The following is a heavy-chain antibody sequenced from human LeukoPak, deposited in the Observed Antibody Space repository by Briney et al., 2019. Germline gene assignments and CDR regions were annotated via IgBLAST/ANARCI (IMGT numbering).Heavy chain of an antibody. CDR1: GGSISSSSYY. CDR2: IYYSGST. CDR3: TKQRRSSSTIFYYYYYMDV. J-gene: IGHJ6*03. D-gene: IGHD3-3*02. Sequence: SETLSLTCTVSGGSISSSSYYWGWIRQPPGKGLEWIGSIYYSGSTYYNPSLKSRVTISVDKSKNQFSLKLSSVTAADTAVYYCTKQRRSSSTIFYYYYYMDVWGKGTTVTVSS. V-gene: IGHV4-39*07.